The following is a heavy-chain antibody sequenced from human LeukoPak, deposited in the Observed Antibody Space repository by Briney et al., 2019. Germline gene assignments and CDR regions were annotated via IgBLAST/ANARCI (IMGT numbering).Heavy chain of an antibody. Sequence: ASVKVSCKASGYTFTNYAMHWVRQAPGQRLEWMGWINAGNGNTKYSQEFQGRVTITRDTSASTAYMELSSLRSEDMAVYYCARMCGGSCYRYFDYWGQGTLVTVSS. CDR2: INAGNGNT. CDR1: GYTFTNYA. V-gene: IGHV1-3*03. CDR3: ARMCGGSCYRYFDY. J-gene: IGHJ4*02. D-gene: IGHD2-15*01.